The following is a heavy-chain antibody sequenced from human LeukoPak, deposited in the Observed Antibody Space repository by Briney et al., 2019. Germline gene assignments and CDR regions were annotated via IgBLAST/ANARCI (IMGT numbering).Heavy chain of an antibody. CDR3: ARGGGQQLVRSGFFY. V-gene: IGHV3-48*01. CDR1: GFTFSSYS. D-gene: IGHD6-13*01. Sequence: GGSLRLSCAASGFTFSSYSMNWVRQAPGKGLEWVSYISSSSSTIYYADSVKGRFTISRDNAKNSLYLQMNSLRAEDTAVYYCARGGGQQLVRSGFFYWGQGTLVTVSS. J-gene: IGHJ4*02. CDR2: ISSSSSTI.